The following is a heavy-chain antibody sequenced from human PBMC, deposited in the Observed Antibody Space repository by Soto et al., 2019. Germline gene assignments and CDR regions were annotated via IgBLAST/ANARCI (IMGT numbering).Heavy chain of an antibody. J-gene: IGHJ4*02. V-gene: IGHV1-69*02. CDR1: GGTFSSYT. D-gene: IGHD3-22*01. Sequence: QVQLVQSGAEVKKPGSSVKVSCKASGGTFSSYTISWVRQAPGQGLEWMGRIIPILGIANYAQKFQGRVTITADKPTSTAYMELASLRSEDTAVYYCASRYDSSGYWGQGTLVTVSS. CDR2: IIPILGIA. CDR3: ASRYDSSGY.